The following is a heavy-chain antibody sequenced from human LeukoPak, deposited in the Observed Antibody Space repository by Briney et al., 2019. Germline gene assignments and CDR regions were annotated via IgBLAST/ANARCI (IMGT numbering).Heavy chain of an antibody. V-gene: IGHV3-66*01. Sequence: GGSLRLSCAASGFTVSSNYMSWVRQAPGKGLEWVSVIYSGGRTYYTDSVKGRFTISRDNSKNTLYLQMNSLRAEDTAVYYCAGGSGLRTFFGYWGQGTLVTVSS. D-gene: IGHD3-10*01. CDR1: GFTVSSNY. CDR2: IYSGGRT. J-gene: IGHJ4*02. CDR3: AGGSGLRTFFGY.